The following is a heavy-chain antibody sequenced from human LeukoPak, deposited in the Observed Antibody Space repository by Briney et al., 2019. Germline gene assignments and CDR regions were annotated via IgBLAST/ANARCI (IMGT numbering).Heavy chain of an antibody. J-gene: IGHJ4*02. CDR3: ARVLTLWFGALDY. D-gene: IGHD3-10*01. V-gene: IGHV3-23*01. CDR2: ISGSGTTT. CDR1: GFMFTDHA. Sequence: PGGSLRLSCAASGFMFTDHALSWVRQAPGKGLEWVSSISGSGTTTYYAESVRGRFTISRDNSKNTVYLQMNSLRADDTALYYCARVLTLWFGALDYWGRGRMVSV.